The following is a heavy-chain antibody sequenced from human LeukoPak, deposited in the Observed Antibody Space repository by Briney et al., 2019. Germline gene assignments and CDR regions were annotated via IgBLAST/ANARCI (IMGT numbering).Heavy chain of an antibody. D-gene: IGHD2-2*01. Sequence: SETLSLTCTVSGGSISSYYWSWIRQPPGKGLEWIGYIYYSGSTNYNPSLKSRVTISVDTSKNQFSLKLSSVTAADTAVYYCARTLTSYYFDYWGQGTLVTVSS. J-gene: IGHJ4*02. CDR2: IYYSGST. CDR3: ARTLTSYYFDY. CDR1: GGSISSYY. V-gene: IGHV4-59*01.